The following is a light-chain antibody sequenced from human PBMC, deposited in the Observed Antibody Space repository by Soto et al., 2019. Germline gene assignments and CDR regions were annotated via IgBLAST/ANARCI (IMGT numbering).Light chain of an antibody. CDR3: LQYNSYPFT. V-gene: IGKV1-17*03. J-gene: IGKJ4*01. CDR1: QGISNS. CDR2: GAS. Sequence: DIQITQSPSAMSASLGDRVTITCRASQGISNSLAWFQQKPGRVPKRLIYGASTLQSWAPSRFSGSASGAAFTLTISSLQPEDFATYYCLQYNSYPFTFGGGTNVDIK.